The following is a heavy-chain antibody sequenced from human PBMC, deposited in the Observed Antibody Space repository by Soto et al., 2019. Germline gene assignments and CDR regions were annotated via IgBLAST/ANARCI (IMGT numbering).Heavy chain of an antibody. D-gene: IGHD4-4*01. V-gene: IGHV1-2*02. Sequence: VASVKVSCKASGYIFTGYYMHWVRQAPGQGLEWMGWINPNSGGTNYAQKFQGRVTMTRDTSISTAYMELSRLRSDDTAVYYCARVGATVTTEDYYYGMDVWGQGTTVTVSS. CDR2: INPNSGGT. CDR1: GYIFTGYY. CDR3: ARVGATVTTEDYYYGMDV. J-gene: IGHJ6*02.